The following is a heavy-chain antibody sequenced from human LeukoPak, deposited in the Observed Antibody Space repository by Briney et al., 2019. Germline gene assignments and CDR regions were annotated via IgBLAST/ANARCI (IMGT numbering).Heavy chain of an antibody. Sequence: GGSLRLSCAASGFTFSSYAMHWVRQAPGKGLVWVSRINSDGSSTSYADSVKGRFTISRDNAKNTLYLQMNSLRAEDTAVYYCARPRTGTTFSAWTNWFDPWGQGTLVTVSS. V-gene: IGHV3-74*01. J-gene: IGHJ5*02. CDR3: ARPRTGTTFSAWTNWFDP. D-gene: IGHD1-1*01. CDR1: GFTFSSYA. CDR2: INSDGSST.